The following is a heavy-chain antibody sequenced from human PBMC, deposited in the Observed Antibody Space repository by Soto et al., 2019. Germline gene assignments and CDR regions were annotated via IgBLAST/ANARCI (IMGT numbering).Heavy chain of an antibody. V-gene: IGHV3-23*01. CDR3: AKDLGYCSSRTCSPPYGMDV. CDR1: GFTFSSYA. CDR2: ISDSGSRT. J-gene: IGHJ6*02. D-gene: IGHD2-2*01. Sequence: GGSLRLSCAASGFTFSSYAMNWVRQAPGKGLEWVSAISDSGSRTNYADSVKGRSTISRDNSKNTLYLQMNSLRAEDTAVYYCAKDLGYCSSRTCSPPYGMDVWGQGTTVTVSS.